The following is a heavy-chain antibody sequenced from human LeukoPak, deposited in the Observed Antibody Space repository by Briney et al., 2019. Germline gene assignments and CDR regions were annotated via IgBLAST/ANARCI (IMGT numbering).Heavy chain of an antibody. J-gene: IGHJ4*02. CDR3: ARDGSDYYDKRVPPGIL. D-gene: IGHD3-22*01. Sequence: PGGSLRLSCLASGFTVSDNYMSWVRQAPGMGLEWVSVIYSDGTTHYTDSVKGRFTISRDDSKNTVFLQMNSLRADDTAVYYCARDGSDYYDKRVPPGILRGQGTLVTVSS. CDR1: GFTVSDNY. CDR2: IYSDGTT. V-gene: IGHV3-53*01.